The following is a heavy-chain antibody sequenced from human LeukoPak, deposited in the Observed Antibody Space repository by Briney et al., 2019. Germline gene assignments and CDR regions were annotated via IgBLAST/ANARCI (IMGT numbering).Heavy chain of an antibody. CDR3: ARDRSGAYSADY. CDR2: IYSGGST. D-gene: IGHD1-26*01. J-gene: IGHJ4*02. CDR1: GFTVSSNY. Sequence: GGSLRLSCAASGFTVSSNYMSWVRQAPGKGLEWVSVIYSGGSTYYADSVKGRFTISRDNSKNTLYLQMNSLRGEDTGVFYCARDRSGAYSADYWGQGTLVTVSS. V-gene: IGHV3-53*05.